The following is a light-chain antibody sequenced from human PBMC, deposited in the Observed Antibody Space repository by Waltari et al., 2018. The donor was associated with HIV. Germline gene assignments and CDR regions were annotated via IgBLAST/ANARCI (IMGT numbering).Light chain of an antibody. J-gene: IGKJ2*01. V-gene: IGKV4-1*01. Sequence: DIVMTQSPDSLAVSLGERAALNCKSSQSVLYNSNNKTYLAWYQQKPGQPPKLLIYWASTRESGVPDRFSGSGSGTDFTLSISSLQAEDVAIYYCQQYYSAPYTFGQGTKLEIK. CDR2: WAS. CDR1: QSVLYNSNNKTY. CDR3: QQYYSAPYT.